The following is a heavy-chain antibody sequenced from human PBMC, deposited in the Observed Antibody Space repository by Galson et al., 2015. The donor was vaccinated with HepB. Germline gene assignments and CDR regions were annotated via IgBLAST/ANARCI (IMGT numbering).Heavy chain of an antibody. CDR2: ISVSNDNT. Sequence: SVKVSCKASGYTFTAYGITWVRQAPGQGLEWLGGISVSNDNTKYAQKFQGRVTMTTDTSTSTAYMELRSLRSGDTAVYFCARGNYGGNYFFYFYMDVWGEGTTVTVSS. J-gene: IGHJ6*03. CDR1: GYTFTAYG. V-gene: IGHV1-18*01. CDR3: ARGNYGGNYFFYFYMDV. D-gene: IGHD4-23*01.